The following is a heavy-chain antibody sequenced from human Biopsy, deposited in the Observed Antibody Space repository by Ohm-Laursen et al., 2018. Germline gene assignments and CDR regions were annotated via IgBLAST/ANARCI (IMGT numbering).Heavy chain of an antibody. D-gene: IGHD4-11*01. CDR2: IYYSVMT. Sequence: GTLSLTCTVSGDSVTKYYWSWIRQPPGKGLEWIGHIYYSVMTNYNPSLQSRVSISVDTSRNQVSQTLSSVTAADTAVYYCARDSGILNYGNFKYYHYYGMDVWGQGTKVTVSS. J-gene: IGHJ6*02. V-gene: IGHV4-59*02. CDR1: GDSVTKYY. CDR3: ARDSGILNYGNFKYYHYYGMDV.